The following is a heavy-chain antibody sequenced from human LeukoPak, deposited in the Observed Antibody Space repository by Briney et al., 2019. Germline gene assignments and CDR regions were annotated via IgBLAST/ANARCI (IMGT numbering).Heavy chain of an antibody. CDR2: INPTGGST. D-gene: IGHD2-2*01. CDR3: ARPGCSSTSCYPPSYYFDY. CDR1: GYTFTSYY. J-gene: IGHJ4*02. V-gene: IGHV1-46*01. Sequence: ASVKVSCKASGYTFTSYYMHWVRQAPGQGLEWMGLINPTGGSTGYAQKFQGRVTMTRDMSTSTDYMELSSLRSEDTAVYYCARPGCSSTSCYPPSYYFDYWGQGTLVTVSS.